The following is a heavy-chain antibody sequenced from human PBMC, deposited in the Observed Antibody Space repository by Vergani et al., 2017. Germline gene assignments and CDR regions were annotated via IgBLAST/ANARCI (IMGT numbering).Heavy chain of an antibody. V-gene: IGHV4-34*01. CDR1: GGSFSGYY. CDR2: IYHSGST. D-gene: IGHD4-11*01. Sequence: QVQLQQWGAGLLKPSETLSLTCAVYGGSFSGYYWSWIRQPPGKGLEWIGEIYHSGSTNYNPSLKSRVTISVDKSKNQFSLKLSSVTAADTAVYYCARGDYSNFYFDYWGQGTLVTVSS. J-gene: IGHJ4*02. CDR3: ARGDYSNFYFDY.